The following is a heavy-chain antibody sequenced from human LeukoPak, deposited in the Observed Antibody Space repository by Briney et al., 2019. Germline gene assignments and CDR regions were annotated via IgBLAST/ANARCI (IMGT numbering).Heavy chain of an antibody. J-gene: IGHJ4*02. CDR2: INHSGST. CDR1: GGSFSGYY. D-gene: IGHD3-3*01. CDR3: ARGTIFGV. Sequence: PSETLSLTCAVYGGSFSGYYWSWIRQPPGKGLEWIGEINHSGSTNYNPSLKSRVTISVDTSKNQFSLKLSSVTAADTAVYYRARGTIFGVWGQGTLVTVSS. V-gene: IGHV4-34*01.